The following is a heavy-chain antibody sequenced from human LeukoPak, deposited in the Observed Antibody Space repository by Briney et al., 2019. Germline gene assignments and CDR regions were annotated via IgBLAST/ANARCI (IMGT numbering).Heavy chain of an antibody. D-gene: IGHD2-15*01. CDR3: ARNGYCSGGSCYENYYYYYGMDV. V-gene: IGHV4-34*01. Sequence: PSETLSLTCAVYGGSFSGYYWSWIRQPPGKGLEWIGEFNHSGSTNYNPSLKSRVTISVDTSKNQFSLKLSSVTAADTAAYYCARNGYCSGGSCYENYYYYYGMDVWGQGTTVTVSS. CDR2: FNHSGST. J-gene: IGHJ6*02. CDR1: GGSFSGYY.